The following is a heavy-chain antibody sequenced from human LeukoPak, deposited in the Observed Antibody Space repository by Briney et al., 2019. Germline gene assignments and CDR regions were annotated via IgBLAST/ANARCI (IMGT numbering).Heavy chain of an antibody. CDR3: ARDFWDDIVVVSWFDP. CDR1: GGSISSYY. J-gene: IGHJ5*02. CDR2: IYTSGST. D-gene: IGHD2-15*01. V-gene: IGHV4-4*07. Sequence: SETLSPTCTVSGGSISSYYWSWIRQPAGKGLEWIGRIYTSGSTNYNPSLKSRVTMSVDTSKNQFSLKLSSVTAADTAVYYCARDFWDDIVVVSWFDPWGQGTLVTVSS.